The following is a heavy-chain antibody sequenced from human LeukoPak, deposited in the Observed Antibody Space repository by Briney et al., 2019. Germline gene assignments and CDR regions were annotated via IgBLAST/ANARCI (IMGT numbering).Heavy chain of an antibody. J-gene: IGHJ6*03. Sequence: GGSLRLSCAASGFTFDDYGMSWVRHAPGKGLEWVSYISSSGSTIYYADSVKGRFTISRDNAKNSLYLQMNSLRAEDTAVYYCARDRDYYGSGSYLYYYYYMDVWGKGTTVTVSS. CDR2: ISSSGSTI. V-gene: IGHV3-48*04. D-gene: IGHD3-10*01. CDR3: ARDRDYYGSGSYLYYYYYMDV. CDR1: GFTFDDYG.